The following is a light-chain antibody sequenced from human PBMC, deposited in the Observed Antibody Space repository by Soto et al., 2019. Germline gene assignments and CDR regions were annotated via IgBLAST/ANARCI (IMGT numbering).Light chain of an antibody. Sequence: EIVLTQSPGTLSLSPGERATLSCRASQSVSSSYLAWYQQKPGQAPRLLIYGASSRATGIPDRFSGSGSGTDFTLTISRLELEDFAVYYCQQYGSSYTFGQGTKLEI. CDR2: GAS. V-gene: IGKV3-20*01. J-gene: IGKJ2*01. CDR3: QQYGSSYT. CDR1: QSVSSSY.